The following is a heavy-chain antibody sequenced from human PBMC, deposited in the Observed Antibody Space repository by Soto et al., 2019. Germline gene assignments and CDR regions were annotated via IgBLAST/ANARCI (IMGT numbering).Heavy chain of an antibody. Sequence: ASVKVSCKASGYPFTGYYMHWVRQAPGQGLEWMGWINPNSGGTNYAQKFQGRVTMTRDTSISTAYMALSRLRSDDTAVYYCARLDLRSEYYYYYGMDVWGQGTTVTVSS. V-gene: IGHV1-2*02. CDR2: INPNSGGT. CDR3: ARLDLRSEYYYYYGMDV. CDR1: GYPFTGYY. J-gene: IGHJ6*02.